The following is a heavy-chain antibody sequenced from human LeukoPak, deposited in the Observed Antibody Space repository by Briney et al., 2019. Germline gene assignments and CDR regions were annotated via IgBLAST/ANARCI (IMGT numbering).Heavy chain of an antibody. CDR3: ARGRLIAAAVFDY. CDR2: IIPIFGTA. Sequence: SVKVSCKASGGTFSSYAISWVRQAPGQGLEWMGGIIPIFGTANYAQKLQGRVTMTTDTSTSTAYMELRSLRSDDTAVYYCARGRLIAAAVFDYWGQGTLVTVSS. D-gene: IGHD6-13*01. J-gene: IGHJ4*02. V-gene: IGHV1-69*05. CDR1: GGTFSSYA.